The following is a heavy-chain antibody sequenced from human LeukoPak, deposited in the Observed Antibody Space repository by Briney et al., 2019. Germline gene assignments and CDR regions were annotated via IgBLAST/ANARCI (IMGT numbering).Heavy chain of an antibody. V-gene: IGHV3-23*01. Sequence: GGSLRLSCAASGFTFSSYAMSWVRQAPGKGLEWVSAISGSGGSTYYADSVKGRFTISRDNSKNTLYLQMNSLRAEDTAVYYCATTTVGRGAFDIWGQGTMVTVSS. CDR1: GFTFSSYA. D-gene: IGHD4-11*01. CDR2: ISGSGGST. J-gene: IGHJ3*02. CDR3: ATTTVGRGAFDI.